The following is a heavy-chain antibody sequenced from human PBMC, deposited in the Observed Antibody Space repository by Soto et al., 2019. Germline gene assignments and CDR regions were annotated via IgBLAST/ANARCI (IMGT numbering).Heavy chain of an antibody. Sequence: EVQLLESGGGLVQPGGSLKISCAVFGFTFSSYAMSWVRQAPGKGLEWVSGISGTGRVTNYAESVKGRFTISRDNPKNTLSLEMKSLRAEDTAVYYCAKDVHYDIVTGIEYFDHWGQGTLVTVSS. CDR2: ISGTGRVT. V-gene: IGHV3-23*01. CDR3: AKDVHYDIVTGIEYFDH. J-gene: IGHJ1*01. D-gene: IGHD3-9*01. CDR1: GFTFSSYA.